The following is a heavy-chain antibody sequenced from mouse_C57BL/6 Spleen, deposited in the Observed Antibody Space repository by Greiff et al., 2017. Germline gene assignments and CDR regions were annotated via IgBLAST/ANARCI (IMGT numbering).Heavy chain of an antibody. J-gene: IGHJ4*01. CDR2: INPGSGGT. V-gene: IGHV1-54*01. CDR1: GYAFTNYL. D-gene: IGHD1-1*01. CDR3: ARSNYGSSFYYAMDY. Sequence: QVQLQQSGAELVRPGTSVKVSCKASGYAFTNYLIEWVKQRPGQGLEWIGVINPGSGGTNDNEKFKGKATLTADKSSSTAYMQLSSLTSEDSAVYFCARSNYGSSFYYAMDYWGQGTSVTVSS.